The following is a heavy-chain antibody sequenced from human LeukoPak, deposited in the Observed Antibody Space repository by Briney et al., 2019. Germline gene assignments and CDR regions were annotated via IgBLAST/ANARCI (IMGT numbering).Heavy chain of an antibody. V-gene: IGHV3-23*01. CDR3: AKRGVVIRVILVGFHKEAYYFDS. CDR1: GITLSNYG. J-gene: IGHJ4*02. CDR2: ISGSGGGT. Sequence: PGGSLRLSCAVSGITLSNYGMSWVRQAPGKGPEWVAGISGSGGGTNYADSVKGRFTISRDNPKNTLYLQMNSLGAEDTAVYFCAKRGVVIRVILVGFHKEAYYFDSWGQGALVTVSS. D-gene: IGHD3-22*01.